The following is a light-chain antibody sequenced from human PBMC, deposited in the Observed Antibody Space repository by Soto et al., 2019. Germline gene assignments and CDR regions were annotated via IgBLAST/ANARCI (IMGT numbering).Light chain of an antibody. V-gene: IGKV3-15*01. Sequence: EIVMTQSPATLSLSPGERATLSCRASQSVSSNLAWYQQKPGQAPRLLIYGASTRATGIPARFSGSGSGTELTLPISSLQSEDVAVYYCQQYNNWPLTFGGGTKVEIK. CDR1: QSVSSN. CDR2: GAS. CDR3: QQYNNWPLT. J-gene: IGKJ4*01.